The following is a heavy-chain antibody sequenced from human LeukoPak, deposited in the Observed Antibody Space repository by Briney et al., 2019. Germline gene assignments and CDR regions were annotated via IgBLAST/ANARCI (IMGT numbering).Heavy chain of an antibody. D-gene: IGHD6-19*01. CDR1: GFTLDDYG. Sequence: GGSLRLSCAASGFTLDDYGVSWVSQAAGKGLEWVSGINWNGGSTGYADSVKGRFTISRDNAKNSLYLQMNSLRAEDTALYQCAREWPGIAVASYYHYYYMDVWGKGTTVTVSS. J-gene: IGHJ6*03. V-gene: IGHV3-20*01. CDR2: INWNGGST. CDR3: AREWPGIAVASYYHYYYMDV.